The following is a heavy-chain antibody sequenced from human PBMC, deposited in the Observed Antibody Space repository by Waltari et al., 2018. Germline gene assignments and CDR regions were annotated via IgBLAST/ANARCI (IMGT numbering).Heavy chain of an antibody. CDR3: ATVYGDAPY. CDR2: IKQDGSEK. Sequence: EVQLVESGGGLVQPGGSLRLSCAASGFTFSSYWMRWVRQAPGKGLEWGANIKQDGSEKYYVDSVKGRFTISRDNAKNSLYLQMNSLRAEDTAVYYCATVYGDAPYWGQGTLVTVSS. D-gene: IGHD4-17*01. V-gene: IGHV3-7*01. J-gene: IGHJ4*02. CDR1: GFTFSSYW.